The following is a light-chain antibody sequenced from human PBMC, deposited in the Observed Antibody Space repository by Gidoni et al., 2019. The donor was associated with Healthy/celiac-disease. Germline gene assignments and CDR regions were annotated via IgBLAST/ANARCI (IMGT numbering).Light chain of an antibody. CDR2: WAS. CDR3: QQYGSSPWT. CDR1: QSVSSSY. V-gene: IGKV3-20*01. J-gene: IGKJ1*01. Sequence: ESVLPQPPGTLSLSPGERATLSCRASQSVSSSYLAWYQQKPGQAPKLLIYWASSRATGIPDRFSGSGSGTDFTLTISRLEPEDFAVYYCQQYGSSPWTFGQGTKVEIK.